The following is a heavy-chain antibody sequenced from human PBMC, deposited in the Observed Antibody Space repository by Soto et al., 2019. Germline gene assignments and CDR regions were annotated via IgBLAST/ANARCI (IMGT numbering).Heavy chain of an antibody. V-gene: IGHV4-39*01. CDR3: ARSGGYCSATTCHVTWFDP. Sequence: QLQLQESGPGLVKPSETLSLTCTVSGGSISSSSSYWGWIRQPPGKGLEWIGSIYYSGTTYYNPSLKSRVTISVDTSKNQFSLKLSSVTAADTAVYYCARSGGYCSATTCHVTWFDPWGQGTLVTVSS. D-gene: IGHD6-19*01. CDR2: IYYSGTT. CDR1: GGSISSSSSY. J-gene: IGHJ5*02.